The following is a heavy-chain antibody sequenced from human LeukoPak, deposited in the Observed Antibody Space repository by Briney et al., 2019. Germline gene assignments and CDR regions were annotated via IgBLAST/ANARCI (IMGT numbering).Heavy chain of an antibody. CDR2: LSCTWRT. Sequence: SETLSLPFTVSGGSLRGHYRSWIRPPPGKRLAWIGYLSCTWRTKYHSSLQRRATISIHTSNRQFSLKLTAVTAADTAVYSCARLLDNDISGDPDTFDVWGQGTTVIVSS. D-gene: IGHD3-22*01. CDR3: ARLLDNDISGDPDTFDV. J-gene: IGHJ3*01. V-gene: IGHV4-59*11. CDR1: GGSLRGHY.